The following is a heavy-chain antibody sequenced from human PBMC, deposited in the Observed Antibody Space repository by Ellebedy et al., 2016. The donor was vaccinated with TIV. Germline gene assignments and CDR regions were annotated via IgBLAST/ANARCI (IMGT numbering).Heavy chain of an antibody. J-gene: IGHJ4*02. CDR3: ARPWAPGEYSSSGVGDY. CDR1: GYSFTSYW. Sequence: GESLKISXKGSGYSFTSYWIGWVRQMPGKGLEWMGIIYPGDSDTRYSPSFQGQVTISADKSISTAYLQWSSLKASDTAMYYCARPWAPGEYSSSGVGDYWGQGTLVTVSS. V-gene: IGHV5-51*01. CDR2: IYPGDSDT. D-gene: IGHD6-6*01.